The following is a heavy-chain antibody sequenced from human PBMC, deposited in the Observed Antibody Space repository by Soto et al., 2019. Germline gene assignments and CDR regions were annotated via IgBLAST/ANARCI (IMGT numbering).Heavy chain of an antibody. D-gene: IGHD3-22*01. CDR3: ARPYYDSSGRNWFDP. Sequence: PSETLSLTCTVSGGSISSYYWSWIRQPAGKGLEWIGRIYTSGSTNYNPSLKSRVTMSVDTSKNKFSLKLSSVTAADTAVYYCARPYYDSSGRNWFDPWGQGTLVTVSS. J-gene: IGHJ5*02. CDR1: GGSISSYY. V-gene: IGHV4-4*07. CDR2: IYTSGST.